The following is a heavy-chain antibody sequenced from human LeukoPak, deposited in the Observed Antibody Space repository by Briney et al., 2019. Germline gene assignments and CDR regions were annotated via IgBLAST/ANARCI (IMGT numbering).Heavy chain of an antibody. CDR1: GFTFSSYW. J-gene: IGHJ4*02. CDR2: IKQDGSEK. D-gene: IGHD3-22*01. Sequence: GGSLRLSCAASGFTFSSYWMSWVRQAPGKGLEWVANIKQDGSEKYYVDSVKGRFTISRDNAKNSLYLQMNSLRDEDTAVYYCARDRAYYYDSSGYYYFDHWGQGTLVTVSS. V-gene: IGHV3-7*03. CDR3: ARDRAYYYDSSGYYYFDH.